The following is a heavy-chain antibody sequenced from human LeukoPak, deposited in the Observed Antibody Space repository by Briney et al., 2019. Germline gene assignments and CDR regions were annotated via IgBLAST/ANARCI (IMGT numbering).Heavy chain of an antibody. Sequence: TGGSLRLSCAASGFTFSSYWMNWARQAPGKGLEWVASINHNGNVNYYVDSVKGRFTISRDNAKNSLYLQMNSLRAEDTAVYYCARNYGGNPGWFDPWGQGTLVTVSS. V-gene: IGHV3-7*01. D-gene: IGHD4-23*01. CDR1: GFTFSSYW. J-gene: IGHJ5*02. CDR2: INHNGNVN. CDR3: ARNYGGNPGWFDP.